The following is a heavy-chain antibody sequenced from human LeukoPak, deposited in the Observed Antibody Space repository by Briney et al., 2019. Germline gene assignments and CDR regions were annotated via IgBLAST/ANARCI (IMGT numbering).Heavy chain of an antibody. CDR1: GFTFSGFA. CDR2: ISGSGDNT. CDR3: AKMKGHPLPKYYMDV. V-gene: IGHV3-23*01. J-gene: IGHJ6*01. Sequence: GGSLRLSCAAPGFTFSGFAMSWVRRTPGKGLEWVSGISGSGDNTLYADSVKGRFTISRDNSKNTPYLEMNSLRAEDTAIYYCAKMKGHPLPKYYMDVWGQGTTVTVSS. D-gene: IGHD1-26*01.